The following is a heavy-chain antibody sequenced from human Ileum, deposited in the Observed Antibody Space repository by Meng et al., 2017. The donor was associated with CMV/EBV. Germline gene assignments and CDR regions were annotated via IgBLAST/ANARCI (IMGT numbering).Heavy chain of an antibody. CDR2: SSSDGNDK. V-gene: IGHV3-30*04. J-gene: IGHJ3*02. Sequence: GGSLRLSCPASGFTFSLYAVHWVRQAPGKGLEWVAVSSSDGNDKFYADSVKGRFTISRDNSKNTLYLQMNSLRAEDTAVYYCARERVVIAMGAFDIWGQGTMVTVSS. D-gene: IGHD2-21*01. CDR1: GFTFSLYA. CDR3: ARERVVIAMGAFDI.